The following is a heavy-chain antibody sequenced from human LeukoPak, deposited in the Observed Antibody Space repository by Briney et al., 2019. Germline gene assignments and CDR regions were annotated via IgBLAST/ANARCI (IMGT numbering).Heavy chain of an antibody. V-gene: IGHV4-61*01. CDR2: IYYSGST. J-gene: IGHJ4*02. D-gene: IGHD5-18*01. CDR1: GGSVSSGSYY. Sequence: SETLSLTCSVSGGSVSSGSYYWTWVRQPPGKGLEWIGYIYYSGSTNYNPSLKSRVTISVDTSKNQFSLKLSSVTAADTAVYYRARERGYSYGYFDYWGQGTLVTVSS. CDR3: ARERGYSYGYFDY.